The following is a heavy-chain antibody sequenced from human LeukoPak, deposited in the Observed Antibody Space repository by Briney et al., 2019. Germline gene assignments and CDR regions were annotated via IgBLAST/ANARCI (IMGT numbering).Heavy chain of an antibody. D-gene: IGHD2-8*01. CDR1: GFTFSRNW. CDR2: INSDGSIT. V-gene: IGHV3-74*01. J-gene: IGHJ4*02. CDR3: ARNSNGMSN. Sequence: GGSLRLSCAASGFTFSRNWMHWVRQAPGKGLVWVSRINSDGSITNYADSVKGRFTISRDNAKNTLYLQMSSLRAEDTAMYYCARNSNGMSNWGQGTLVIVSS.